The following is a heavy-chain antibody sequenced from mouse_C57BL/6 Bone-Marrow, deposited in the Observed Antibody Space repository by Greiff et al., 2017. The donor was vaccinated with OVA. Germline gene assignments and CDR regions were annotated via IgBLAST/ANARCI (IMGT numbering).Heavy chain of an antibody. Sequence: QVQLQQSGPELVKPGASVKISCKASGYAFSSSWMNWVKQRPGKGLEWIGRIYPGDGDTNYNGKFKGQATLTADKSSSTAYMQLSSLTYEDSAVYVCARRPYTTDWYCDVWGTGTTVTVSS. J-gene: IGHJ1*03. CDR1: GYAFSSSW. CDR2: IYPGDGDT. V-gene: IGHV1-82*01. CDR3: ARRPYTTDWYCDV. D-gene: IGHD1-1*01.